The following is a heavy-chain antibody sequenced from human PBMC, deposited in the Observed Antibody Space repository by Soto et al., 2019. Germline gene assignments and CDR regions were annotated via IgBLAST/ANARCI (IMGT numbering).Heavy chain of an antibody. V-gene: IGHV3-21*01. D-gene: IGHD5-12*01. CDR2: ISSSSSYI. CDR1: GFTFSNYS. CDR3: ARDGIVATILWQS. Sequence: GGSLRLSCAASGFTFSNYSMNWVRQAPGKGLEWVSSISSSSSYIYYADSVKGRFTISRDNAKNSLYLQMNSLRAEDTAVYYCARDGIVATILWQSWGQGTLVTVSS. J-gene: IGHJ5*02.